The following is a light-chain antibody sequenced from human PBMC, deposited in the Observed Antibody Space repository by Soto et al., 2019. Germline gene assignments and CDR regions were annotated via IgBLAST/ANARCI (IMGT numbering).Light chain of an antibody. Sequence: EIVVTQSPGILSVSPGDRATLSCRASQSVSTNLAWYQQKPGQAPTLLIYAASTRATGIPARFTGGGSGTDFTLTISSMQSEDVVVYYCQQYSKWPLFTFGHGTRVDIK. CDR3: QQYSKWPLFT. CDR2: AAS. V-gene: IGKV3-15*01. CDR1: QSVSTN. J-gene: IGKJ3*01.